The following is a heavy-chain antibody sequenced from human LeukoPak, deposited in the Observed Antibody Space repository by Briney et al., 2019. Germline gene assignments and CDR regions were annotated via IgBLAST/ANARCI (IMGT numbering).Heavy chain of an antibody. CDR1: GYTFTSYA. Sequence: ASVKVSCKASGYTFTSYAMHWVRQAPGQRLEWMGWINAGNGNTKYSQKFQGRVTITRDTSASTAYMELGSLRSEDTAVYYCASYGSGSYYTHDAFDIWGQGTMVTVSS. CDR2: INAGNGNT. J-gene: IGHJ3*02. V-gene: IGHV1-3*01. D-gene: IGHD3-10*01. CDR3: ASYGSGSYYTHDAFDI.